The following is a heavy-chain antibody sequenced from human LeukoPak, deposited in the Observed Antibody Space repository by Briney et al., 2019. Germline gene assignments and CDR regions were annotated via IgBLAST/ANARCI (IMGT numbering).Heavy chain of an antibody. Sequence: GGSLRLSCAASGFTFDDFGMSWVRQAPGKGLEWVSGINWNGDRTGYADSVKGRFTISRDNAKKSLYLQMNSLRAEDTALYYCARKWLSNAFDIWGQGTMVTVSS. V-gene: IGHV3-20*04. J-gene: IGHJ3*02. D-gene: IGHD5-12*01. CDR1: GFTFDDFG. CDR2: INWNGDRT. CDR3: ARKWLSNAFDI.